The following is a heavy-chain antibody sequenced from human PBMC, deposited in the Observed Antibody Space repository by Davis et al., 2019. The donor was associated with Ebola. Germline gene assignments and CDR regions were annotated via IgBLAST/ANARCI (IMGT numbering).Heavy chain of an antibody. J-gene: IGHJ6*02. V-gene: IGHV4-34*01. CDR3: ARDARSSWQIYYYYGMDV. D-gene: IGHD6-13*01. Sequence: SETLSLTCAVYGGSFSGYYWSWIRQPPGKGLEWIGEINHSGSTNYNPSLKSRVTISIDTSKNQFSLQLNSVTPEDTAVYYCARDARSSWQIYYYYGMDVWGQGTTVTVSS. CDR2: INHSGST. CDR1: GGSFSGYY.